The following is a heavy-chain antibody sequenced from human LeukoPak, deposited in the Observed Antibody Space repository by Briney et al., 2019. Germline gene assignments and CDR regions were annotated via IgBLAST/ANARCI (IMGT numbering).Heavy chain of an antibody. CDR2: IKRKTDGGTT. Sequence: GGSLRLSCAAPGFTFINAWMTWVRHAPRKRKEKAGRIKRKTDGGTTDYAAPVKSRFIISRDDSKNTLYLQMNSLKTEDTAVYYCARECLMVGVYDAFDIWGQGTMVTVSS. CDR3: ARECLMVGVYDAFDI. V-gene: IGHV3-15*01. J-gene: IGHJ3*02. D-gene: IGHD1-26*01. CDR1: GFTFINAW.